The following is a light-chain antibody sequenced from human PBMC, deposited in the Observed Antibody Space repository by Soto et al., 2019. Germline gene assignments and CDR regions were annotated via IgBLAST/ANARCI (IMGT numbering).Light chain of an antibody. Sequence: EMVMTQSPATLSVSPGERATLSCRASQSVSSYLGWYQQKPGQPPRLLIYGASTRATGIPARFSGSGSRTEFTLTISSLQSEDFAFYYCQQYSDWPPRFGQGTKVEIK. J-gene: IGKJ1*01. V-gene: IGKV3-15*01. CDR2: GAS. CDR1: QSVSSY. CDR3: QQYSDWPPR.